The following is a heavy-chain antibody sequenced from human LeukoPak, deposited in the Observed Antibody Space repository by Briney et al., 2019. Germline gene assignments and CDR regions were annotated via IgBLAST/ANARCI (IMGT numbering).Heavy chain of an antibody. CDR3: ARLRAYYYDSSGYYNFDF. V-gene: IGHV4-34*01. CDR2: INHSGST. CDR1: GGSLSDYY. Sequence: PSETLSLTCAVYGGSLSDYYWSWIRQPPGKGLEWIGEINHSGSTYYNPSLQSRVTISVDTSKNQFSLRLSSVTAADTAVYYCARLRAYYYDSSGYYNFDFWGQGTLVTVSS. J-gene: IGHJ4*02. D-gene: IGHD3-22*01.